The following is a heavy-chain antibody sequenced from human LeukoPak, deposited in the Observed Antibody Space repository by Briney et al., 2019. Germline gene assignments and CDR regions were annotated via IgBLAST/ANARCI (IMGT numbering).Heavy chain of an antibody. V-gene: IGHV4-59*01. CDR3: ARDQYDTWSRRGNFDS. Sequence: SETLSLTCTVSGGSISSYYWSWTRQPPGKGLEWIGYIYYSGSTNYNPSLKSRVTISVDTSKNQFSLKLSSVTAADTAVYYCARDQYDTWSRRGNFDSWGQGTLVIVSS. J-gene: IGHJ4*02. CDR2: IYYSGST. CDR1: GGSISSYY. D-gene: IGHD3/OR15-3a*01.